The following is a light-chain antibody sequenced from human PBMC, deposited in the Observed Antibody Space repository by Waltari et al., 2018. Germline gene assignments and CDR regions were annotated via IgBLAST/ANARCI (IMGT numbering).Light chain of an antibody. J-gene: IGKJ4*01. CDR3: QQFISYPRT. V-gene: IGKV1-13*02. CDR1: QGINTA. CDR2: DAS. Sequence: IQLTQSPSSLPASLGDRVTITCRASQGINTALAWYQQKPGKAPNLLIYDASNLESGVPARFSGSGSGTDFSLTISSLQPEDFATYYCQQFISYPRTFGGGTKVEIK.